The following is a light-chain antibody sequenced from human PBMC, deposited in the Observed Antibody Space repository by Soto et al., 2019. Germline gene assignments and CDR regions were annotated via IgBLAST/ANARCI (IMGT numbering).Light chain of an antibody. V-gene: IGKV3-20*01. Sequence: EVMLTQSPGTLSLPPGERATLSCRASQSVSSSYLAWYQQKPGQAPRLLIYGASSRATDVPDRFSGSGSGADFTLSISRLEPEDFAVYYCQHFGNSLITFGQGTRLEIK. J-gene: IGKJ5*01. CDR3: QHFGNSLIT. CDR2: GAS. CDR1: QSVSSSY.